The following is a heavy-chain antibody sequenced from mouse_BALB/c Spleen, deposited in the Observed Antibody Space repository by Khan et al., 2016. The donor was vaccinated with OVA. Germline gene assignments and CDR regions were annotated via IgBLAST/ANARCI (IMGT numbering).Heavy chain of an antibody. V-gene: IGHV1S81*02. CDR3: TRSGYANPFAY. Sequence: QVQLQQSGAELVKPGTSAKLSCKASGYTFSSYYIYWVKQRPGQGLEWIGGINPSNGDINFNEKFKTEATLTVDKSSRTVYMQLSSLTSEDSAVYYCTRSGYANPFAYWGQETLVTVSA. D-gene: IGHD2-10*02. J-gene: IGHJ3*01. CDR2: INPSNGDI. CDR1: GYTFSSYY.